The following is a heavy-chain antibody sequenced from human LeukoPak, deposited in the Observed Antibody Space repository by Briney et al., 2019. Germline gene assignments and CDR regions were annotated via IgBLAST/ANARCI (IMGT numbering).Heavy chain of an antibody. CDR1: GGSISSGSYY. J-gene: IGHJ6*03. CDR3: ARDNTVVVPAAIYYMDV. D-gene: IGHD2-2*01. CDR2: IYTSGST. Sequence: PSQTLSLTCTVSGGSISSGSYYWSWIRQPAGKGLEWIGRIYTSGSTNYNPSLKSRVTISVDTSKNQFSLKLSSVTAADTAVYYCARDNTVVVPAAIYYMDVWGKGTTVTVSS. V-gene: IGHV4-61*02.